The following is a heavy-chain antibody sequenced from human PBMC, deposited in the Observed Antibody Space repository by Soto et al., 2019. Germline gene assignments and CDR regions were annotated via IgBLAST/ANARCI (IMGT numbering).Heavy chain of an antibody. V-gene: IGHV4-30-4*01. Sequence: QVQLQESGPGLVKPSQTLSLTCSVSGASISSVDYYWTWIRQPPGKGLEWIGCIYHSETTYYGPSVQSRVNISVDTSKNQLSLRLNSVTAADTAVYYCARAGYFYDSSGYYFEAFEIWGQGTMVTVSS. CDR1: GASISSVDYY. J-gene: IGHJ3*02. CDR2: IYHSETT. CDR3: ARAGYFYDSSGYYFEAFEI. D-gene: IGHD3-22*01.